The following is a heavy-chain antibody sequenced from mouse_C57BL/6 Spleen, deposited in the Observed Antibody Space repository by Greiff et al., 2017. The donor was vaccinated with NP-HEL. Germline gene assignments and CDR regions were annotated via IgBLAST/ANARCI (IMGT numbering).Heavy chain of an antibody. D-gene: IGHD1-1*01. CDR3: ARGYGSSYFDD. CDR1: GYSFTGYY. J-gene: IGHJ2*01. V-gene: IGHV1-42*01. CDR2: INPSTGGT. Sequence: VQLQQSGPELVKPGASVKISCKASGYSFTGYYMNWVKQSPEKSLEWIGEINPSTGGTTYNQKFKAKATLTVDKSSSTAYMQLKSLTSEDSAVYYCARGYGSSYFDDWGKGTTLTVSS.